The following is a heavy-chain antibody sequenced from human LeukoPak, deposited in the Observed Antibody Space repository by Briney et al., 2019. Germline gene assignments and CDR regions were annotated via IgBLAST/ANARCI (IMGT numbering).Heavy chain of an antibody. D-gene: IGHD5-12*01. CDR3: AKDPRWLQSSGAFDI. J-gene: IGHJ3*02. CDR1: GFTFSSYG. Sequence: PGGSLRLSCAASGFTFSSYGTHWVRQAPGKGLEWVAFIRYDGSNKYYADSVKGRFTISRDNSKNTLYLQMNSLRAEDTAVYYCAKDPRWLQSSGAFDIWGQGTMVTVSS. V-gene: IGHV3-30*02. CDR2: IRYDGSNK.